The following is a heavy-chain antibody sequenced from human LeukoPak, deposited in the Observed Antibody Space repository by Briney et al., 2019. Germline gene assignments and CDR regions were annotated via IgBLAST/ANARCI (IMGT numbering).Heavy chain of an antibody. CDR3: ARVYVVTATSADYFDY. V-gene: IGHV6-1*01. J-gene: IGHJ4*02. Sequence: SQTLSLTCAISGDSFSSNSAAWNWIRQSPSRGLEWLGRTYYRSKWYNDYAVSVKSRITINPDTSKNQFSLQLNSVTPEDTAVYYCARVYVVTATSADYFDYWGQGTLVTVSS. CDR1: GDSFSSNSAA. CDR2: TYYRSKWYN. D-gene: IGHD2-21*02.